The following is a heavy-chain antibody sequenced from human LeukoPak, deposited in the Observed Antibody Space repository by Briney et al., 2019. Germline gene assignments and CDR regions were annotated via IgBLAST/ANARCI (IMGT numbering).Heavy chain of an antibody. CDR3: ARGGAARPNNWFDP. Sequence: SVKVSCKASGGTFSSYAISWVRQAPGQGLEWMGGIIPIFGTANYAQKFQGRVTITADESTSTAYMELSSLRSEDTAVYYCARGGAARPNNWFDPWGQGTLVTVSS. CDR2: IIPIFGTA. V-gene: IGHV1-69*01. CDR1: GGTFSSYA. J-gene: IGHJ5*02. D-gene: IGHD6-6*01.